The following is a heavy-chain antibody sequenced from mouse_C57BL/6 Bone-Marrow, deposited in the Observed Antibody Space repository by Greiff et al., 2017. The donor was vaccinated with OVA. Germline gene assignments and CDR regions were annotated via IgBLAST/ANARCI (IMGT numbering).Heavy chain of an antibody. CDR2: IYPGSGST. D-gene: IGHD1-1*01. CDR1: GYTFTSYW. Sequence: QVQLQQPGAELVKPGASVKMSCKASGYTFTSYWITWVKQRPGQGLEWIGDIYPGSGSTTYNEKFKSKATLTVDTSSSTAYMQLSSLTSEDSAVYYCARTLYYGSSYWYFEGWGTGTTVTVAS. V-gene: IGHV1-55*01. CDR3: ARTLYYGSSYWYFEG. J-gene: IGHJ1*03.